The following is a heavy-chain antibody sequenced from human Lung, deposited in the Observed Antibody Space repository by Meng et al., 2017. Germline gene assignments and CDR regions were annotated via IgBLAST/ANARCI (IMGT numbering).Heavy chain of an antibody. CDR1: GFTFTDHW. D-gene: IGHD1-1*01. Sequence: GQLVESGGGLVPPGGSLRLSCAASGFTFTDHWMHWVRQGPGKGLVWVSRINRDGTKPTYADSVKGRFTISRDNAKNTLYLQTNNLRAEDTAFYYCTNDRLNHWGQGALVTVSS. CDR3: TNDRLNH. J-gene: IGHJ1*01. V-gene: IGHV3-74*01. CDR2: INRDGTKP.